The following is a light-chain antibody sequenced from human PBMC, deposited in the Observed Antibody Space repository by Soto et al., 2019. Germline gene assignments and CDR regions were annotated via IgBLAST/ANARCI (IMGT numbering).Light chain of an antibody. Sequence: DIQMTQSPSSLSASVGDRVTITCQASQDISNHLNWYQQKPGKAPKLLIYDASTFATGDPSRFSASSSWTDFSVTITSPSPEDVATYSCQQYYNLPLTFGQRTRVEFK. J-gene: IGKJ5*01. CDR3: QQYYNLPLT. V-gene: IGKV1-33*01. CDR2: DAS. CDR1: QDISNH.